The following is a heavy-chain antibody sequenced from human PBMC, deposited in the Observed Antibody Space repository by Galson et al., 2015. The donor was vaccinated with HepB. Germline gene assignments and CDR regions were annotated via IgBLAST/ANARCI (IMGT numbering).Heavy chain of an antibody. D-gene: IGHD2-15*01. CDR3: VVLAGRPPNDAFDI. CDR1: GFTFSSYS. J-gene: IGHJ3*02. Sequence: SLRLSCAASGFTFSSYSMNWVRQAPGKGLEWVSSISSSSSYIYYADSVKGRFTISRDNAKNSLYLQMNSLRAEDTAVYYCVVLAGRPPNDAFDIWGQGTMVTVSS. V-gene: IGHV3-21*01. CDR2: ISSSSSYI.